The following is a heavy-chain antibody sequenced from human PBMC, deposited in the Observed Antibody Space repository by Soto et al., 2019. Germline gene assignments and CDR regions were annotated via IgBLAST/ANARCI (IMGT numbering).Heavy chain of an antibody. J-gene: IGHJ4*02. D-gene: IGHD2-21*02. CDR3: ARHRHTDYHFMVVTTLGIDY. Sequence: PGESLKISCETSGYSFTNFWISWVRQMPGKGLEWMGRIDPSDSYTNYSPSFQGHVTFSADESINTAYLQWSSLKASDTAMYYCARHRHTDYHFMVVTTLGIDYWAQGTLVTVSS. CDR2: IDPSDSYT. V-gene: IGHV5-10-1*01. CDR1: GYSFTNFW.